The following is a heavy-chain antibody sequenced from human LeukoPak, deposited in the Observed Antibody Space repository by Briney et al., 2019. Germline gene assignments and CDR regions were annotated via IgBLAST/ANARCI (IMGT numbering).Heavy chain of an antibody. CDR1: GFTFSSYA. D-gene: IGHD3-3*01. J-gene: IGHJ4*02. CDR3: ARGFGVLEWLPLSSGEPFDY. Sequence: GRSLRLSCAASGFTFSSYAMHWVRQAPGKGLEWVAVISYDGSNKYYADSVKGRFTISRDNSKNTLYLQMNSLRAEDTAVYYCARGFGVLEWLPLSSGEPFDYWGQGTLVTVSS. CDR2: ISYDGSNK. V-gene: IGHV3-30*01.